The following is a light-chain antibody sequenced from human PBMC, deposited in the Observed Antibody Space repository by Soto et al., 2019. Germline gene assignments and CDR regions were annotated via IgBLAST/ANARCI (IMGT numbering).Light chain of an antibody. CDR3: QQSYSNVIT. CDR1: QDISDY. Sequence: DIQMTQSPSSLSASVGDRVTITCRSSQDISDYLTWYHQRPGNAPKVLVYGASSLQSGVPSRFSRSGVGTDFTLTITDLQPEDFGTYFCQQSYSNVITFGQGTRLEI. J-gene: IGKJ5*01. V-gene: IGKV1-39*01. CDR2: GAS.